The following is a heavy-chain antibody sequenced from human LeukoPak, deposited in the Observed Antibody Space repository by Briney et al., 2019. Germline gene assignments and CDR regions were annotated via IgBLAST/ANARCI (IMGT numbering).Heavy chain of an antibody. Sequence: PGGSLRLSCTGSGFTFSNYEMNWVRQAPGKGLEWLSYISSVGSSINYADSVKGRFSISRDNAKNSLYLHMNGLRADDTAAYYCAMIAGLWAFDHWGQGVLVTVSS. V-gene: IGHV3-48*03. CDR2: ISSVGSSI. CDR1: GFTFSNYE. J-gene: IGHJ4*02. CDR3: AMIAGLWAFDH. D-gene: IGHD3-16*01.